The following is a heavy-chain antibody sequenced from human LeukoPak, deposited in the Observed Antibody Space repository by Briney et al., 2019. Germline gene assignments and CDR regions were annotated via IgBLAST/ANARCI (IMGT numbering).Heavy chain of an antibody. V-gene: IGHV4-34*01. CDR3: ARGITYFDY. J-gene: IGHJ4*02. CDR2: INHSGST. Sequence: SETLSFTCAVYGGSFSGYYWSWLRQPPGKGLEWIGEINHSGSTNYNPSLKSRVTISVDTSKNQFSLTLSSVTAADTAVYYCARGITYFDYWGQGTLVTVSS. CDR1: GGSFSGYY.